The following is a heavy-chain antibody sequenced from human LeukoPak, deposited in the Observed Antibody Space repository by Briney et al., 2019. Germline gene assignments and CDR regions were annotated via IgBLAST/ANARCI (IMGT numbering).Heavy chain of an antibody. Sequence: GGSLRLSCAASGFTFSRYWMYWVRQAPGKGLVFVSRINSDGSTTNYARSVKGRFTISRDNAKNTLHLQMDSLRDEDTAVYYCASELVVGYWGLGTLVTVSS. V-gene: IGHV3-74*01. CDR2: INSDGSTT. CDR3: ASELVVGY. CDR1: GFTFSRYW. D-gene: IGHD1-26*01. J-gene: IGHJ4*02.